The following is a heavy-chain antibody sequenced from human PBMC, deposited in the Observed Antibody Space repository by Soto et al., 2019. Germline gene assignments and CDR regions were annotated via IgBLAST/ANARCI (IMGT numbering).Heavy chain of an antibody. V-gene: IGHV1-69*13. CDR1: GGTFSSYA. J-gene: IGHJ6*02. Sequence: GASVKVSCKASGGTFSSYAISWVRQAPGQGLEWMGGIIPIFGTANYAQKFQGRVTITADESTSTAYMELSSLRSEDTAVYYCARDLLGRIFLWSSYYYYYGMDVWGQGTTVTVSS. CDR3: ARDLLGRIFLWSSYYYYYGMDV. D-gene: IGHD2-15*01. CDR2: IIPIFGTA.